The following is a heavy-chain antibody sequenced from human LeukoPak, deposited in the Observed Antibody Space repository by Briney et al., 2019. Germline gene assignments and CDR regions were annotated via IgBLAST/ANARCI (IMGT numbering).Heavy chain of an antibody. J-gene: IGHJ4*02. CDR2: IIPILGIA. CDR1: GGTFSSYA. V-gene: IGHV1-69*04. D-gene: IGHD5-12*01. CDR3: ARDSGYAIPYFDY. Sequence: SVMVSCKASGGTFSSYAISWVRQAPGQGLEWMGRIIPILGIANYAQKFQGRVTITADKSTSTAYMELSSLRSEDTAVYYCARDSGYAIPYFDYWGQGTLVTVSS.